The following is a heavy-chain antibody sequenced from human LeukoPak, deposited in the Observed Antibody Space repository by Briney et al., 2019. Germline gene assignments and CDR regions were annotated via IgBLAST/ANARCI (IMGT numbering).Heavy chain of an antibody. Sequence: RGSLRLSCAASGFTFSSYWMSWVRQAPRKGLEWVANIKQDGSEKYYVDSVKGRFTISRDNAKNSLYLQMNSLRAEDTAVYYCARGGRSGYSFHYWGQGTLVTVSS. CDR2: IKQDGSEK. CDR1: GFTFSSYW. V-gene: IGHV3-7*05. CDR3: ARGGRSGYSFHY. D-gene: IGHD3-22*01. J-gene: IGHJ4*01.